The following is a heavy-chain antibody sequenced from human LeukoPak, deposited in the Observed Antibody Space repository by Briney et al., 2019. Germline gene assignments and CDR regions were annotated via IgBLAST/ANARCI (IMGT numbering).Heavy chain of an antibody. V-gene: IGHV4-4*07. Sequence: SETLSPTCTVSGGSISSYYWSWIRQPAGMGLEWIGRIYTSGSTNYNPSLKSRVTISVDKSKNQFSLKLSSVTAADTAVYCCAREGYSYGYGFDYWGQGTLVTVSS. J-gene: IGHJ4*02. D-gene: IGHD5-18*01. CDR1: GGSISSYY. CDR3: AREGYSYGYGFDY. CDR2: IYTSGST.